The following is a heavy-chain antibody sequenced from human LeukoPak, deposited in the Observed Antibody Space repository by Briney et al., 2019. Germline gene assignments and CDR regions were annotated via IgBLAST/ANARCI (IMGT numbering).Heavy chain of an antibody. Sequence: NPGGSLRLSCAASGFTFSSYIMNWVRQAPGKGLEWVSSISSSSSYIYYADSVKGRFTISRDNAKNSLYLQMNTLRAEDTAVYYCARGERKSGYSSGWYGYYYYGMDVWGQGTTVTVSS. D-gene: IGHD6-19*01. CDR1: GFTFSSYI. J-gene: IGHJ6*02. V-gene: IGHV3-21*01. CDR3: ARGERKSGYSSGWYGYYYYGMDV. CDR2: ISSSSSYI.